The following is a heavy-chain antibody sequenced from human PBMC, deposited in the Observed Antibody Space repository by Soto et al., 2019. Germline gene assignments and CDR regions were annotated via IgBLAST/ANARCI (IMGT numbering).Heavy chain of an antibody. CDR1: GDSASSNSAA. V-gene: IGHV6-1*01. CDR3: ARGLCSGGSCYSNYYYYGMDV. Sequence: SQTLSLTCAISGDSASSNSAAWNWIRQSPSRGLEWLGRTYYRSKWYNDYAVSVKSRITINPDTSKNQFSLQLNSVTPEDTAVYYCARGLCSGGSCYSNYYYYGMDVWGQGTTVTVSS. J-gene: IGHJ6*02. D-gene: IGHD2-15*01. CDR2: TYYRSKWYN.